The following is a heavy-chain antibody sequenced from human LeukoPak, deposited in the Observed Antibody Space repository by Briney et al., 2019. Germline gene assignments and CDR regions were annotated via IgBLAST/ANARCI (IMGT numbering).Heavy chain of an antibody. Sequence: GGSLRLSCAASGFTFSTYAMSWVRQAPGKGLEWVSAISGSGGSTYYADSVKGRFSISGDNSKNTLYLQMNSLRAEDTAVYYCAKVTSGSYSPFDYWGQGTLVTVSS. J-gene: IGHJ4*02. CDR2: ISGSGGST. V-gene: IGHV3-23*01. D-gene: IGHD1-26*01. CDR3: AKVTSGSYSPFDY. CDR1: GFTFSTYA.